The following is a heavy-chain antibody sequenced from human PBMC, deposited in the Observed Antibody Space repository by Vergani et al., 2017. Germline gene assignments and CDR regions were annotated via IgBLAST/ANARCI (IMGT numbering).Heavy chain of an antibody. CDR1: GYTFTGYY. V-gene: IGHV1-69*01. D-gene: IGHD6-19*01. CDR2: IIPIFGTA. Sequence: QVQLVQSGAEVKKPGASVKVSCKASGYTFTGYYMHWVRQAPGQGLEWMGGIIPIFGTANYAQKFQGRVTITADESTSTAYMELNSLRAEDTAVYYCARDHLGIAVAGGGPGYWGQGTLVTVSS. J-gene: IGHJ4*02. CDR3: ARDHLGIAVAGGGPGY.